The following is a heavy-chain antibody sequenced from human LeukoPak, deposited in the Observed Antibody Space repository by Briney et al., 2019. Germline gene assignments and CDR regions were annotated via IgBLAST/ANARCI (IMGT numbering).Heavy chain of an antibody. Sequence: GGSLRLSCAASGFTFSSYWMSWVRQAPGKGLEWVANIKQDGSEKYYVDSVKGRFTISRDNAKNSLYLQMNSLRAEDTAVYYCARGCSSTSCSGWFDPWGQGTLVTVSS. V-gene: IGHV3-7*01. CDR1: GFTFSSYW. J-gene: IGHJ5*02. CDR3: ARGCSSTSCSGWFDP. CDR2: IKQDGSEK. D-gene: IGHD2-2*01.